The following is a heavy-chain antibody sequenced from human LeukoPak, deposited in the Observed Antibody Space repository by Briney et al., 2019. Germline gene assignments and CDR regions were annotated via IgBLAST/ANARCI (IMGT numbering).Heavy chain of an antibody. Sequence: GASVKVSCKASGYTFTSYGISWVRQAAGQGGEGRGWISAYNGKTNDEQKFQGRVTITTDQSTSTAYMELSSLRSEDTAVYSCARGSSSWYLSWGQGTLVTVSS. CDR1: GYTFTSYG. CDR2: ISAYNGKT. J-gene: IGHJ5*02. CDR3: ARGSSSWYLS. D-gene: IGHD6-13*01. V-gene: IGHV1-18*01.